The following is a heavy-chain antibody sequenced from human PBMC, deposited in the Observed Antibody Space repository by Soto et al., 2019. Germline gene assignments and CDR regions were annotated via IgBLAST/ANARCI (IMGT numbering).Heavy chain of an antibody. CDR1: GGSVSSGSYY. Sequence: PSETLSLTCTVSGGSVSSGSYYWGWIRQPPGKGLECIGYIYYSGSTNYNPSLKSRVTISVDTSKNQFSLQLSSVTPADTAVYYCARASLFGVLPNCFDPWGQGNLVTVSS. V-gene: IGHV4-61*01. D-gene: IGHD3-3*01. CDR2: IYYSGST. CDR3: ARASLFGVLPNCFDP. J-gene: IGHJ5*02.